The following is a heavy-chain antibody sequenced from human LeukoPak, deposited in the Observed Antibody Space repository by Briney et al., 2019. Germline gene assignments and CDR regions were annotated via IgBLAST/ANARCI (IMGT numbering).Heavy chain of an antibody. J-gene: IGHJ4*02. Sequence: ASVKVSCKVSGYTLTELSMHWVRQAPGKGLEWMGGFDPEDGETIYAQKFQGRVTMTEDTSTDTAYMELSSLRSEDTAVYYCATSASGYSDYDYNYWGQGTLVTVSS. V-gene: IGHV1-24*01. CDR2: FDPEDGET. D-gene: IGHD5-12*01. CDR1: GYTLTELS. CDR3: ATSASGYSDYDYNY.